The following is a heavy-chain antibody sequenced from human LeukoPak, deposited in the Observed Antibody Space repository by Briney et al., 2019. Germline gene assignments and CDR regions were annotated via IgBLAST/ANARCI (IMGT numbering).Heavy chain of an antibody. Sequence: GGSLRLSCAASGFTFSDYTMSWIRQAPGKGLEWVSYIRSGGSTRYYTDSVKGRFTISRDNARNSLYLQMNSLRAEDTAVYYCARDYDYGALRSDFWGQGTRVTVSS. CDR3: ARDYDYGALRSDF. D-gene: IGHD3-16*01. V-gene: IGHV3-11*04. CDR1: GFTFSDYT. CDR2: IRSGGSTR. J-gene: IGHJ4*02.